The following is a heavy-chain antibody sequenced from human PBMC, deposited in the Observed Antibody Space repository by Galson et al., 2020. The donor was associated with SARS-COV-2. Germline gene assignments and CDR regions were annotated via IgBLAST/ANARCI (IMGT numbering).Heavy chain of an antibody. J-gene: IGHJ4*02. Sequence: GGSLRLSCVVSGFTFNTFAMHWVRQAPGKGLEWVAIISYDGTTAYKADSVKGRFTISRDNSKNTVYLEVSSLKIEDTAVYFCARETPDSSSSFFDYWGQGTLVTVSS. CDR3: ARETPDSSSSFFDY. CDR2: ISYDGTTA. D-gene: IGHD6-6*01. V-gene: IGHV3-30-3*01. CDR1: GFTFNTFA.